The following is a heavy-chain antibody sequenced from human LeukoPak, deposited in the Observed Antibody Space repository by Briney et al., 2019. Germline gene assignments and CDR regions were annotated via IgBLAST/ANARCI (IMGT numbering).Heavy chain of an antibody. CDR2: IKQDGSAK. CDR1: GFTFNGYW. V-gene: IGHV3-7*01. D-gene: IGHD2-2*01. Sequence: APPRAHCTPSGFTFNGYWMRWGRHVPGQGLDKVNNIKQDGSAKYYVDSVKGRFTISRDNAKNSLYLQMDSLRVEDTATYYCARWRGSTSERSDYWGQGTLVTVSS. J-gene: IGHJ4*02. CDR3: ARWRGSTSERSDY.